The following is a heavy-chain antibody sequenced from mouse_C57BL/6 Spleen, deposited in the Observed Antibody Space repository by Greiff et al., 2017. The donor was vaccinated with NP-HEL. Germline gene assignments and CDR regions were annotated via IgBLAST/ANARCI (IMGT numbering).Heavy chain of an antibody. CDR1: GYTFTSYD. V-gene: IGHV1-85*01. CDR2: IYPRDGST. D-gene: IGHD2-5*01. J-gene: IGHJ1*03. CDR3: AREEALYSNYGYFDV. Sequence: VMLVESGPELVKPGASVKLSCKASGYTFTSYDINWVKQRPGQGLEWIGWIYPRDGSTKYNEKFKGKATLTVDTSSSTAYMELHSLTSEDSAVYFCAREEALYSNYGYFDVWGTGTTVTVSS.